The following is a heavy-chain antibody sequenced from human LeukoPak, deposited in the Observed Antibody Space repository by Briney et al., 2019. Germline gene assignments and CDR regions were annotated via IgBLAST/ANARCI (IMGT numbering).Heavy chain of an antibody. CDR3: TTGDTMVRGYLAWFDN. Sequence: GGSLRLSCAASGFTFSNAWMSWVRQAPGKGLEWVGRIKSKTDGGTTDYAAPVKGRFTISRDDSKNTLYLQMNSLKTEDTAVYYCTTGDTMVRGYLAWFDNWGQGTLVTVSS. V-gene: IGHV3-15*01. CDR1: GFTFSNAW. D-gene: IGHD3-10*01. CDR2: IKSKTDGGTT. J-gene: IGHJ4*02.